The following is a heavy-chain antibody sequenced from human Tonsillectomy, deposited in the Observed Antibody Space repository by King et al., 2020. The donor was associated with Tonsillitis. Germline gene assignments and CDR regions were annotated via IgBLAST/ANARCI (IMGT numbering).Heavy chain of an antibody. J-gene: IGHJ2*01. CDR3: ARGVDNSGWNVGWYFDL. CDR2: IYPGDSDT. D-gene: IGHD6-19*01. Sequence: VQLVESGAEVKKPGESLKISCKGSGYTFTNYWIGWVRQMPGEGLQWMGIIYPGDSDTRYSPSFQGQVTVSADKSISTAYLQWSSLKASDTAIYYCARGVDNSGWNVGWYFDLWGRGTRVTVSS. V-gene: IGHV5-51*03. CDR1: GYTFTNYW.